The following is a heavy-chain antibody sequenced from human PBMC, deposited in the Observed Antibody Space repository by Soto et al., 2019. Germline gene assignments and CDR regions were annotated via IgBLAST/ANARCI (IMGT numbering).Heavy chain of an antibody. Sequence: ASVKVSCKVSGYTLTELSMHWVRQAPGKGLEWMGGFDPEDGETIYAQKFQGRVTMTEDTSTDTAYMELSSLRSEDTAVYYCATALRDSVGATSWGQGTLVTVSS. CDR3: ATALRDSVGATS. V-gene: IGHV1-24*01. CDR2: FDPEDGET. CDR1: GYTLTELS. J-gene: IGHJ5*02. D-gene: IGHD1-26*01.